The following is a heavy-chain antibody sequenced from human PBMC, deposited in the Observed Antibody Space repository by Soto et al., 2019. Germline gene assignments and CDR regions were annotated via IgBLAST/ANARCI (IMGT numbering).Heavy chain of an antibody. V-gene: IGHV4-59*01. CDR2: IYYSGST. Sequence: PSETLSLTCTVSGGSISSYYWSWIRQPPGKGLEWIGYIYYSGSTNYNPSLKSRVTISVDTSKNQFSLKLSSVSAADTAVYYWARSRFYGSGNYVDYWGQGTLVTVSS. CDR1: GGSISSYY. D-gene: IGHD3-10*01. CDR3: ARSRFYGSGNYVDY. J-gene: IGHJ4*02.